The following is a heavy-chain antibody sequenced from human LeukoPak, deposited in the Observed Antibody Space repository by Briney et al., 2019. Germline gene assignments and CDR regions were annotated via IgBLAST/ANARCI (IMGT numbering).Heavy chain of an antibody. J-gene: IGHJ4*02. Sequence: ASVKVSFKASGYTFTGYYMHWVRQAPGQGLEWMGWINPNSGGTNYAQKFQGRVTMTRDTTISTAYMELSRLRSDDTAVYYCARALSIVGATNYWGQGTLVTVSS. V-gene: IGHV1-2*02. CDR1: GYTFTGYY. D-gene: IGHD1-26*01. CDR2: INPNSGGT. CDR3: ARALSIVGATNY.